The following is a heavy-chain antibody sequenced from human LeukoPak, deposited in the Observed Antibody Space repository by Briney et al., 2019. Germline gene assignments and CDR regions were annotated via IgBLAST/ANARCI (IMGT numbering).Heavy chain of an antibody. V-gene: IGHV3-23*01. D-gene: IGHD6-6*01. CDR1: GFTFSSYA. Sequence: GRSLRLSCAASGFTFSSYAMSWVRQAPGKGLEWVSAISGSGGSTYYADSVKGRFTISRDNSKNTLYLQMNSLRAEDTAVYYCAKASWAARSPLDYWGQGTLVTVSS. CDR3: AKASWAARSPLDY. CDR2: ISGSGGST. J-gene: IGHJ4*02.